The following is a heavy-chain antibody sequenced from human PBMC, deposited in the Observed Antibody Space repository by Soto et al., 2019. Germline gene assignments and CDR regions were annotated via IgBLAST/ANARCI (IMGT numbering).Heavy chain of an antibody. D-gene: IGHD3-3*01. CDR3: ASSTIFGVVPDYYYYYGMDV. CDR1: GGTFSSYA. J-gene: IGHJ6*02. CDR2: IIPIFGTA. V-gene: IGHV1-69*13. Sequence: SVKVSCKASGGTFSSYAISWVRQAPGQGLEWMGGIIPIFGTANYAQKFQGRVTITADESTSTAYMELSSLRSEDTAVYYCASSTIFGVVPDYYYYYGMDVWGQGTTVTVSS.